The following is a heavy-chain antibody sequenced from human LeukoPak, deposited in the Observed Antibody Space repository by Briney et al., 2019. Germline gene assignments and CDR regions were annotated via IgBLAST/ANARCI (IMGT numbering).Heavy chain of an antibody. D-gene: IGHD3-10*01. J-gene: IGHJ4*02. CDR3: ARDGNFYYGPGSYCDY. CDR2: IPYDGSNK. CDR1: GFTYSRYA. V-gene: IGHV3-30-3*01. Sequence: GRCLRLSCVVCGFTYSRYAMHWVSLARGRGRECGAVIPYDGSNKYYADYVKGRFTISRDNSKNTLYLQMNSLRAEDTALDYCARDGNFYYGPGSYCDYWGQGTLVTVSS.